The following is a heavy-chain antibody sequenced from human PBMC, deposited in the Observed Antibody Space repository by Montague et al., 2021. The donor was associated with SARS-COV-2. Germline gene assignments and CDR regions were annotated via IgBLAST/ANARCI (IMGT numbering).Heavy chain of an antibody. CDR2: IFASGGT. J-gene: IGHJ4*02. D-gene: IGHD3-10*01. CDR1: GGSVRSYS. CDR3: ARDGGFYGSGGYSL. V-gene: IGHV4-4*07. Sequence: SEALSLTCTVSGGSVRSYSWSWIRQPAAKGLDWIGRIFASGGTIYSPSLRSRVSMSVDASKNHFSFILTSVTAADTGVYFCARDGGFYGSGGYSLWGQGTLGTVSS.